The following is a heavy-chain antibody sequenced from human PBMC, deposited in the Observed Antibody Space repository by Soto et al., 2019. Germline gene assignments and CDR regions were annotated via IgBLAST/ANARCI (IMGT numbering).Heavy chain of an antibody. CDR2: IIPIFDTA. Sequence: QVQLVQSGAELRKPGSSVKVSCKASGGTFSDSTINWVRQAPGQRLEWMGGIIPIFDTANYAEKFQGRVTITAHESTSKSFMEVNSLRSEDTAVYYCARNGTLTGYSYGMDVWSQGTMVTVSS. J-gene: IGHJ6*02. D-gene: IGHD1-1*01. CDR3: ARNGTLTGYSYGMDV. CDR1: GGTFSDST. V-gene: IGHV1-69*01.